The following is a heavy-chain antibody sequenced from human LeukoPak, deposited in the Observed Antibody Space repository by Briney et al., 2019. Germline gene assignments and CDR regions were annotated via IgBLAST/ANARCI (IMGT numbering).Heavy chain of an antibody. Sequence: ASVKVSCKASGYTFTSYGISWVRQAPGQGLEWMGWISAYNGNTNYAQKLQGRVTMTTDTSTSTAYMELRSLRSDDTAVYYCARAPPMIQAYYYYYMDVWGKGTTVTVS. CDR3: ARAPPMIQAYYYYYMDV. J-gene: IGHJ6*03. V-gene: IGHV1-18*01. D-gene: IGHD3-22*01. CDR1: GYTFTSYG. CDR2: ISAYNGNT.